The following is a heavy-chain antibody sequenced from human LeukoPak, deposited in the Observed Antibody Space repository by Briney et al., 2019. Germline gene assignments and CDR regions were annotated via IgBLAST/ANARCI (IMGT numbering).Heavy chain of an antibody. CDR2: ISAYNGNT. Sequence: ASVKVSCKASGYTFTSYGISWVRQAPGQGLEWMGWISAYNGNTNYAQKLQGRVTMTTDTSTSTAYTELRSLRSDDTAVYYCARPYSSSWRYYYYGMDVWGQGTTVTVSS. J-gene: IGHJ6*02. D-gene: IGHD6-13*01. CDR1: GYTFTSYG. V-gene: IGHV1-18*01. CDR3: ARPYSSSWRYYYYGMDV.